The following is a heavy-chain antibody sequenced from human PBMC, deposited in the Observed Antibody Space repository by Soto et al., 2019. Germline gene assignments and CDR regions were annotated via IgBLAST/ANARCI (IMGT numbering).Heavy chain of an antibody. V-gene: IGHV3-66*04. J-gene: IGHJ3*02. D-gene: IGHD6-13*01. CDR2: IYSGGST. CDR3: AKRIAAAGSGAFDI. Sequence: EVPLVESGGGLVQPGGSLRLSCAASGFTVSSNYMSWVRQAPGKGLEWVSVIYSGGSTYYADSVKGRFTISRDNSKDTLYLQMNSLRAEDTAVYYCAKRIAAAGSGAFDIWGQGTMVTVSS. CDR1: GFTVSSNY.